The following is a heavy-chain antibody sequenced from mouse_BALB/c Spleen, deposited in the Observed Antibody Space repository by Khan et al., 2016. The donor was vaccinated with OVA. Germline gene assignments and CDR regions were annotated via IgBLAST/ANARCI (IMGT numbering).Heavy chain of an antibody. CDR2: ISTYHGNT. V-gene: IGHV1S137*01. J-gene: IGHJ4*01. CDR3: ASVLVGCDVMNY. D-gene: IGHD1-1*01. CDR1: GYSFSDYD. Sequence: QVQLKQSGPGLVRPWDSVKISCKGSGYSFSDYDMPCVKQSHAKNIVWIGVISTYHGNTNYNQSFKCKATMTVDKSSITTNMELARLTSEDAASSYCASVLVGCDVMNYWGQGTSVTVSS.